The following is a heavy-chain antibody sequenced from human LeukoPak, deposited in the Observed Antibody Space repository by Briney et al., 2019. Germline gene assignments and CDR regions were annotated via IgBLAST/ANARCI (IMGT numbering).Heavy chain of an antibody. Sequence: PSETLSLTCAVYGGSFSGYYWSWIRQPPGKGLEWIGEINHSGSTNYNPSLKSRVTISIDTSKNQFSLELSSVSAADTAVFYCARFFSAATWGYNWFDPWGQGTLVTVSS. CDR3: ARFFSAATWGYNWFDP. J-gene: IGHJ5*02. D-gene: IGHD2-15*01. V-gene: IGHV4-34*01. CDR2: INHSGST. CDR1: GGSFSGYY.